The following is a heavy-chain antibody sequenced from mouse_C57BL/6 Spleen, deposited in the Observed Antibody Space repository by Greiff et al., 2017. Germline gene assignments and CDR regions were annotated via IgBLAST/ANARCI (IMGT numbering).Heavy chain of an antibody. V-gene: IGHV1-61*01. CDR1: GYTFTSYW. CDR3: ARWGGYYPYYFDY. Sequence: QVQLQQPGAELVRPGSSVKLSCKASGYTFTSYWMDWVKQRPGQGLEWIGNIYPSDSETHYNQKFKDKATLTVDKSSSTAYRQLSSLTSEDSAVYYCARWGGYYPYYFDYWGQGTTLTVSS. D-gene: IGHD2-3*01. CDR2: IYPSDSET. J-gene: IGHJ2*01.